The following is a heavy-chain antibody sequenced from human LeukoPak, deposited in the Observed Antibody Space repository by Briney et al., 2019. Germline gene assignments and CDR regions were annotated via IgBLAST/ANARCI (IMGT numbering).Heavy chain of an antibody. CDR3: ARYKRSPYYFDY. V-gene: IGHV4-59*08. J-gene: IGHJ4*02. Sequence: PSETLSLTCTVSGGSISSYYWSWIRQPPGKGLEWIGYIYYSGSTNYNPSLKSRVTISVDTSKNQFSLKLSSVTAADTAVYYCARYKRSPYYFDYWGQGTLVTVSS. CDR2: IYYSGST. D-gene: IGHD1-1*01. CDR1: GGSISSYY.